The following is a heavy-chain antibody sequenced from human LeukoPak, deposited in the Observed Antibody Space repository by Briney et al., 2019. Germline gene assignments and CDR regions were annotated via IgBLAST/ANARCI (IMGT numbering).Heavy chain of an antibody. Sequence: ASVNVSHKSSVYTFTNYDINWVRQATGQGLEGMGWTNPNSGNTGYAQKFQGRVTMTRNTSISTAYMELSSLRSEDTAVYYCASSPYFDWLPRYYYYGMDVWGQGTTVTVSS. J-gene: IGHJ6*02. CDR3: ASSPYFDWLPRYYYYGMDV. CDR2: TNPNSGNT. CDR1: VYTFTNYD. V-gene: IGHV1-8*01. D-gene: IGHD3-9*01.